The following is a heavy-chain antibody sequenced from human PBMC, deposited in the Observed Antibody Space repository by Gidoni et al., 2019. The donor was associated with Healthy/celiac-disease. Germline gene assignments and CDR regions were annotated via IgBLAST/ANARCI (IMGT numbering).Heavy chain of an antibody. CDR2: FDPEDGEK. CDR3: ATDRGGIAFDI. CDR1: GYTLTELS. V-gene: IGHV1-24*01. Sequence: QVQLVQSGSEVKKPGASVKVSCKVSGYTLTELSMHWVRQAPGKGLEWMGGFDPEDGEKIYEQKLQGRVTMTEETSTDTAYMELSSLRSEDTAVYYCATDRGGIAFDIWGQGTMVTVSS. D-gene: IGHD3-16*01. J-gene: IGHJ3*02.